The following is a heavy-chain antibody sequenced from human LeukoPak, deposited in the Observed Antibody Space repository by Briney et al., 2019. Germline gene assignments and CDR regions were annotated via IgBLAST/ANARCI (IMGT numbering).Heavy chain of an antibody. D-gene: IGHD6-13*01. CDR1: GFTFSSYW. V-gene: IGHV3-7*03. CDR3: ALRGYSSSWTALDY. J-gene: IGHJ4*02. CDR2: IKEGGSGK. Sequence: TGGSLRLSCAASGFTFSSYWMSWVRQAPGKGLEWVANIKEGGSGKYYADSVKGRFTISRDNAKNSLYLQMNSLRAEDTAVYYCALRGYSSSWTALDYWGQGTLVTVSS.